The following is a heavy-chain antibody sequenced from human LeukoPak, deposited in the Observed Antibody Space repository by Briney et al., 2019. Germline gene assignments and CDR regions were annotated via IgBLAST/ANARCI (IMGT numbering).Heavy chain of an antibody. Sequence: GGSLRLPCAASGFTFSSYAMSWVRQAPGKGLEWVSAISGSGGSTYYADSVKGRFTISRDNSKNTLYLQMNSLRAEDTAVYYCAKRIAAGHDAFDIWGQGTMVTVSS. CDR3: AKRIAAGHDAFDI. D-gene: IGHD6-25*01. V-gene: IGHV3-23*01. CDR2: ISGSGGST. J-gene: IGHJ3*02. CDR1: GFTFSSYA.